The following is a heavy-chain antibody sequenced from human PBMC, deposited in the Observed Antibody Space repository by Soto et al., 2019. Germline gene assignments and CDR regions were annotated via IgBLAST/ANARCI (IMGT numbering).Heavy chain of an antibody. CDR1: GGSISSSSYY. J-gene: IGHJ3*02. CDR2: IYYSGST. V-gene: IGHV4-39*01. CDR3: ARPSSGHDAFDI. D-gene: IGHD6-6*01. Sequence: NPSETLSLTCTVSGGSISSSSYYWGWIRQPPGKGLEWIGSIYYSGSTYYNPSLKSRVTISVDTSKNQFSLKLSSVTAADTAVYYCARPSSGHDAFDIWXQGTMVTVSS.